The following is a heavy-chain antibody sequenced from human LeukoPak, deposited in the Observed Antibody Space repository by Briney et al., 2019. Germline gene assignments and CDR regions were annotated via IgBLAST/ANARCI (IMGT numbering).Heavy chain of an antibody. CDR2: IYSGGTT. CDR1: GGSISSSSYY. D-gene: IGHD3-10*01. J-gene: IGHJ6*03. Sequence: QPSETLSLTCTVSGGSISSSSYYWGWIRQPPGKGLEWVSTIYSGGTTFYTDSVRGRFTISRDNSKNTLYLQMNSLRAEDAAIYYCARVLYYYASVSYNYYMDVWGKGTTVTISS. V-gene: IGHV3-53*03. CDR3: ARVLYYYASVSYNYYMDV.